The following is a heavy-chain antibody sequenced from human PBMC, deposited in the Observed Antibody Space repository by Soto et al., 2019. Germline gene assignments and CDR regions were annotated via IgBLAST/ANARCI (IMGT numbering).Heavy chain of an antibody. J-gene: IGHJ4*02. Sequence: HPGGSLRLSCAASGFSISDYWMSWVRQAPGKGLEWVANIKRDGSEKYYVDPVKGRFTISRDNAKNSLYLQMNSLRADDTAVYYCARDRDLAVPAAVIYFDSWGQGTLVTVSS. CDR3: ARDRDLAVPAAVIYFDS. CDR2: IKRDGSEK. V-gene: IGHV3-7*01. D-gene: IGHD2-2*01. CDR1: GFSISDYW.